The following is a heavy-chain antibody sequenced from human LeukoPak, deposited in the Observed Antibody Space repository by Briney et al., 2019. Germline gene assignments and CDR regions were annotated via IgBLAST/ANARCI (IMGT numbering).Heavy chain of an antibody. CDR1: GGSISSGDYY. J-gene: IGHJ4*02. CDR3: ARRAAAGTVDY. Sequence: SQTLSLTCTVSGGSISSGDYYWSWIRQPRGKGLEWIGYIYYSGSTYYNPSLKSRVTISVDTSKNQFSLKLSSVTAADTAVYYCARRAAAGTVDYWGQGTLVTVSS. CDR2: IYYSGST. V-gene: IGHV4-30-4*01. D-gene: IGHD6-13*01.